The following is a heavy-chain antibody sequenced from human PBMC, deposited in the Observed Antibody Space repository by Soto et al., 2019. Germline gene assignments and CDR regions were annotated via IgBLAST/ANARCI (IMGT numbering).Heavy chain of an antibody. CDR2: VSGSSGTL. CDR1: GFSFSTYG. J-gene: IGHJ6*02. CDR3: ARREVAPSYYGAMDV. D-gene: IGHD4-17*01. Sequence: EVQLVESGGGLVQPGGSLRLSCAASGFSFSTYGMSWVRQAPGEGLDWLAYVSGSSGTLYYADSVKGRFTISRDNAKDSLYLQMKSLRDDDTAVYYCARREVAPSYYGAMDVWGQGTTVTVSS. V-gene: IGHV3-48*02.